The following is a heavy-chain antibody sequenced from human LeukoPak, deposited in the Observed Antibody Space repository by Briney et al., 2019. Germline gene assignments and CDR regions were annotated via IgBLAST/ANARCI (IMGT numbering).Heavy chain of an antibody. CDR1: GFTFSSYA. J-gene: IGHJ4*02. Sequence: AGGSLRLSCEASGFTFSSYAMTWVRQAPGKGLEWVSVISGSGGSTYYADSVKGRFTISRDNSKNTLYLQMNSLRAEDTAVYYCAKGAVRGVIPFDYWGQGTLVTVSS. CDR2: ISGSGGST. V-gene: IGHV3-23*01. D-gene: IGHD3-10*01. CDR3: AKGAVRGVIPFDY.